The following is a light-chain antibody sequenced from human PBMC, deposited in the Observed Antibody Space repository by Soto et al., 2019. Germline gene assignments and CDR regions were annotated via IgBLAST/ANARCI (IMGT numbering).Light chain of an antibody. CDR2: SAS. CDR1: QGIRND. J-gene: IGKJ2*01. Sequence: AIEMTQSPSSLSASVGDRVTITCRASQGIRNDLGWYQQKPGKAPELLSYSASTLQSGVPSRFSGSGSGTDFTLTISSMQPEDFATYYCLQDYHYPYTFGQGTKLEI. CDR3: LQDYHYPYT. V-gene: IGKV1-6*01.